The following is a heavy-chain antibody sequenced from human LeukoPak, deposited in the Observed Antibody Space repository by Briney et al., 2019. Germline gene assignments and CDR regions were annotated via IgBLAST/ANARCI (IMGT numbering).Heavy chain of an antibody. CDR1: GGTFSSYA. CDR2: IIPIFGTA. V-gene: IGHV1-69*06. D-gene: IGHD1-26*01. CDR3: ARVESWERSGSSQDAFDV. J-gene: IGHJ3*01. Sequence: SVKVSCKASGGTFSSYAIGWVRQAPGQGLEWMGGIIPIFGTANYAQKFQGRVTITADKSTSTAYMELSSLRSDDTAVYYCARVESWERSGSSQDAFDVWGHGTMVTVSS.